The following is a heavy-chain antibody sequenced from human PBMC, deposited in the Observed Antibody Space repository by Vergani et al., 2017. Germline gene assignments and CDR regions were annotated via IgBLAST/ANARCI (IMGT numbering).Heavy chain of an antibody. J-gene: IGHJ4*02. Sequence: QVQLQESGPGLVKPSETLSLTCTVSGGSISSYYWSWIRQPPGKGLEWIGYIYYSGSTNYNPSLKSRVTISVDTSKNRFSLKLSSVTAADTAVYYCARGGSSSWYCDYWGQGTLVTVSS. D-gene: IGHD6-13*01. CDR1: GGSISSYY. V-gene: IGHV4-59*01. CDR2: IYYSGST. CDR3: ARGGSSSWYCDY.